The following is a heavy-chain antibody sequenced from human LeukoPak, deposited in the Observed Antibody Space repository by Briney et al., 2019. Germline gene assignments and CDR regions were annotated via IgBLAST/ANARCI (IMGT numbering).Heavy chain of an antibody. V-gene: IGHV1-18*01. CDR2: ISAYNGNT. CDR3: ARTYYDSSGFQEYFQN. D-gene: IGHD3-22*01. J-gene: IGHJ1*01. CDR1: GYTLSTYG. Sequence: ASVKVSCKASGYTLSTYGISWVRQAPGQGLEWMGWISAYNGNTNYAQKLQGRVTMATDTSTSTAYMELRSLRSDDTAVYYCARTYYDSSGFQEYFQNWGQGTLVTVSS.